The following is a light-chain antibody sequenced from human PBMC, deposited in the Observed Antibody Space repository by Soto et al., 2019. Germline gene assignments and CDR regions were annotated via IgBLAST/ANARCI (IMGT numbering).Light chain of an antibody. V-gene: IGLV1-47*02. CDR3: AAWDDSLSGPV. CDR2: SNN. Sequence: QSALTQPPSASGSPGQSVTISCTGTSRDVGGYKSVSWYQQLPGTAPKLLIYSNNQRPSGVPDRFSGSKSGTSASLAISGLRSEDEADYYCAAWDDSLSGPVFGGGTKLTVL. J-gene: IGLJ2*01. CDR1: SRDVGGYKS.